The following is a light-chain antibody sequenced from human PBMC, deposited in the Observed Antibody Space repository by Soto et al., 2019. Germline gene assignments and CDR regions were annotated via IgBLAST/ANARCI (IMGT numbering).Light chain of an antibody. CDR3: QPRGRGLT. V-gene: IGKV3-11*01. J-gene: IGKJ4*01. CDR1: QSVSSY. CDR2: DAS. Sequence: EIVLTQSPATLSLSPGERATLSCRASQSVSSYLAWYQQKPGQAPRLLIHDASNRATGIPARFSGSGSATDFTLAISSLEPEDFAVYCCQPRGRGLTFGGRAKVEIK.